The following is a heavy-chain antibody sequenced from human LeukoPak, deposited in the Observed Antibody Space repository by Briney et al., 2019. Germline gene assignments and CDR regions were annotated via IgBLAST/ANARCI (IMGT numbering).Heavy chain of an antibody. Sequence: ASVKVPCKASGYTFTSYYMHWVRQAPGQGLEWMGIINPSGGSTSYAQKFQGRVTMTRDTSTSTVYMELSSLRSEDTAVYYCARSGDSSGYGNWFDPWGQGTLVTVSS. CDR1: GYTFTSYY. J-gene: IGHJ5*02. V-gene: IGHV1-46*01. CDR3: ARSGDSSGYGNWFDP. CDR2: INPSGGST. D-gene: IGHD3-22*01.